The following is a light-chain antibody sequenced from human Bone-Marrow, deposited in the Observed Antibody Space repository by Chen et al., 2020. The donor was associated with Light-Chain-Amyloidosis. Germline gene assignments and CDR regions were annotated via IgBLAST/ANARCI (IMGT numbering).Light chain of an antibody. CDR3: QQANSFPSLT. CDR2: AAS. Sequence: DLQMTQSPYSVSASVGDRVTITCRASQGIVSWLAWYQQKPGKAPKLLIFAASNLQSGVPSRFSGSGSGTDFTLTISSLQPDDFATYYCQQANSFPSLTFGGGTIVE. V-gene: IGKV1-12*02. J-gene: IGKJ4*01. CDR1: QGIVSW.